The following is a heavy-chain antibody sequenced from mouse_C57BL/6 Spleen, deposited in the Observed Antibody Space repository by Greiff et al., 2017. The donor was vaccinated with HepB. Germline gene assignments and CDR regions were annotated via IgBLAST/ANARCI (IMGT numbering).Heavy chain of an antibody. J-gene: IGHJ4*01. V-gene: IGHV5-17*01. CDR1: GFTFSDYG. D-gene: IGHD2-1*01. CDR3: ARRGGNYDAMDY. Sequence: EVHLVESGGGLVKPGGSLKLSCAASGFTFSDYGMHWVRQAPEKGLEWVAYISSGSSTIYYADTVKGRFTITRDNAKNTLFLQMTSLRSEDTAMYYWARRGGNYDAMDYWGQGTSVTVSS. CDR2: ISSGSSTI.